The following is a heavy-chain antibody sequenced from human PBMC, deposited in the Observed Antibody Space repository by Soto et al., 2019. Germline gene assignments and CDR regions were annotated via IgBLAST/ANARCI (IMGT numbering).Heavy chain of an antibody. CDR3: ARDQVGATVGYYYGMDV. J-gene: IGHJ6*02. Sequence: QVQLVESGGGVVQPGRSLRLSCAASGFTFSRYAMHWVRQAPGKGLEWVAVISYDGSNKYYADSVKGRFTISRDNSKNTLYLQMNSLRADDTAVYYCARDQVGATVGYYYGMDVWGQGTTVTVSS. D-gene: IGHD1-26*01. CDR1: GFTFSRYA. V-gene: IGHV3-30-3*01. CDR2: ISYDGSNK.